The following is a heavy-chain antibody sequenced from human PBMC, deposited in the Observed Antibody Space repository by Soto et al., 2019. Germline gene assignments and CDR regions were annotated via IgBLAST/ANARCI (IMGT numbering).Heavy chain of an antibody. D-gene: IGHD2-2*01. V-gene: IGHV4-59*01. CDR1: GGSISSYY. J-gene: IGHJ5*02. CDR3: ARSLRQLKDNWFDP. CDR2: IYYSGST. Sequence: PSETPSLTCTVSGGSISSYYWSWIRQPPGKGLEWIGYIYYSGSTNYNPSLKSRVTISVDTSKNQFSLKLSSVTAADTAVYYCARSLRQLKDNWFDPWGQGTLVTVSS.